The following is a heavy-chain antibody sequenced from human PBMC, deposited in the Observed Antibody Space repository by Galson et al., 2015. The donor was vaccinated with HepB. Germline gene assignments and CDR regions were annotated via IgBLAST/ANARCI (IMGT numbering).Heavy chain of an antibody. D-gene: IGHD3-16*01. CDR3: AKDPGPFGPGRLSPSLF. Sequence: SLRLSCAASGFTFSSYAMSWVRQAPGEGLEWVSAISGSGGSTYYADSVKGRFTISRDNSKNTLYLQMNSLRAEDTAVYYCAKDPGPFGPGRLSPSLFWGQGTLVTVSS. CDR2: ISGSGGST. CDR1: GFTFSSYA. V-gene: IGHV3-23*01. J-gene: IGHJ4*02.